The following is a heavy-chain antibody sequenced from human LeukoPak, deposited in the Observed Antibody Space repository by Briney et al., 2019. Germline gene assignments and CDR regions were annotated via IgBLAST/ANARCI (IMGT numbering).Heavy chain of an antibody. CDR1: GGSFSGYY. CDR3: ARAGAEAAAGTPFDY. D-gene: IGHD6-13*01. CDR2: INHSGST. Sequence: PSETLSLTCAVYGGSFSGYYWSWIRQPPGKGLEWIGEINHSGSTNYNPSLKSRVTISVDTSKNQFSLKLSSVTAADTAVYYCARAGAEAAAGTPFDYWGQGTLVTVSS. J-gene: IGHJ4*02. V-gene: IGHV4-34*01.